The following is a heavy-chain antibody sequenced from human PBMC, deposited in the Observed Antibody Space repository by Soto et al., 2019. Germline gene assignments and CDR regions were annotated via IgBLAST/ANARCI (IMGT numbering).Heavy chain of an antibody. CDR1: GYTFTSYY. D-gene: IGHD3-3*01. Sequence: VKVSCNASGYTFTSYYMHWVRQAPGQGLEWMGIINPSGGSTSYAQKFQGRVTMTRDASTSTVYVELSSLRSEDTAVYYCARTGLNYDFWSGCMDVWGQGTTVTVSS. V-gene: IGHV1-46*01. J-gene: IGHJ6*02. CDR2: INPSGGST. CDR3: ARTGLNYDFWSGCMDV.